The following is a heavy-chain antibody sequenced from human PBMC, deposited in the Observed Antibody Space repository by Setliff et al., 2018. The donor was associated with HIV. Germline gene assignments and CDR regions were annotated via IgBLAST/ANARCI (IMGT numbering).Heavy chain of an antibody. J-gene: IGHJ6*02. D-gene: IGHD1-26*01. CDR2: LSPSGTT. CDR3: ARGGGSYERYYYYGMDV. Sequence: KPSETLSLTCTVYGGSFSNYYTNWIRQPPGKGLEWIGELSPSGTTRSNPSLQSRVTISLDTSKNQFSLKLSSVTAADTAVYYCARGGGSYERYYYYGMDVWGQGTTVTVSS. V-gene: IGHV4-34*01. CDR1: GGSFSNYY.